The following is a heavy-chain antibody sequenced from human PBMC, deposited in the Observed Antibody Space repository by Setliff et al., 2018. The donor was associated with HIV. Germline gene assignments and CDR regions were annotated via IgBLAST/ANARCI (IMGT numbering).Heavy chain of an antibody. CDR2: ISAYNGNT. V-gene: IGHV1-18*01. CDR1: GYTFTHYA. J-gene: IGHJ3*02. Sequence: ASVKVSCKASGYTFTHYAISWVRQAPGQGLEYLGWISAYNGNTNYAQMVQGRITMTTDASTSTVDMELRSLTSDDTAVYYCARLASGGWPLEVFDIWGQGTMVTVSS. D-gene: IGHD2-15*01. CDR3: ARLASGGWPLEVFDI.